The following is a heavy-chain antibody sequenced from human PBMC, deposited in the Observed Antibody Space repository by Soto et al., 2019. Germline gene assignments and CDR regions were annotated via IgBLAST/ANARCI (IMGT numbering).Heavy chain of an antibody. Sequence: PSETLSLTCTVSGGSISSYYWSWIRQPAGKGLEWIGRIYTSGSTNYNPSLQGHVTISVDKSSSTAYVQWSSLKASDTAMYYCATTLPPSGSSFSSWFAPWGQGTLVTVSS. D-gene: IGHD1-26*01. CDR1: GGSISSYY. CDR3: ATTLPPSGSSFSSWFAP. CDR2: IYTSGST. J-gene: IGHJ5*02. V-gene: IGHV4-4*07.